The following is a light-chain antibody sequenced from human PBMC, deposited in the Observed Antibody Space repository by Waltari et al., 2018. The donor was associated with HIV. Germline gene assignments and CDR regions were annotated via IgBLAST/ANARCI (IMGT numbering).Light chain of an antibody. CDR2: EGS. Sequence: QSALTQPASVSGSPGQSITISCTGTSSDVGSYNLVSWYQQHPGKAPKRMIYEGSKRPSGVSNRFSGSKSGNTASLTISGLQAEDEADYYCCSHAGSPVLFGGGTKLTVL. CDR1: SSDVGSYNL. J-gene: IGLJ2*01. CDR3: CSHAGSPVL. V-gene: IGLV2-23*01.